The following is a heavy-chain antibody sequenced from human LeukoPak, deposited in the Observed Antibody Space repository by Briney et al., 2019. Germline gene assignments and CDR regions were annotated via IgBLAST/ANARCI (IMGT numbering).Heavy chain of an antibody. CDR2: INHSGST. Sequence: SETLSLTYAVYGGSFSGYYWSWIRQPPGKGLEWLGEINHSGSTNYNPSLKSRVTISVDKSKNQFSLKLSSVTAADTAVYYCARDPTDIHSYDSSGYHLQDYWGQGTLVTVSS. D-gene: IGHD3-22*01. CDR3: ARDPTDIHSYDSSGYHLQDY. V-gene: IGHV4-34*01. CDR1: GGSFSGYY. J-gene: IGHJ4*02.